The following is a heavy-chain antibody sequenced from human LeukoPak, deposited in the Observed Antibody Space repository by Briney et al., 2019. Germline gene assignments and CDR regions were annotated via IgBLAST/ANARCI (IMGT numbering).Heavy chain of an antibody. CDR1: GYSFTGYH. CDR2: SNPNTGGT. J-gene: IGHJ1*01. Sequence: ASVKVSCKASGYSFTGYHIHWVRQAPGQGLEWMGWSNPNTGGTNYAQKFQGRVTMTRDTSNSTAHMEVSGLRSDDTAVYYCARLTFLPAAGTPGRYFQHWGQGTLVTVSS. V-gene: IGHV1-2*02. CDR3: ARLTFLPAAGTPGRYFQH. D-gene: IGHD6-13*01.